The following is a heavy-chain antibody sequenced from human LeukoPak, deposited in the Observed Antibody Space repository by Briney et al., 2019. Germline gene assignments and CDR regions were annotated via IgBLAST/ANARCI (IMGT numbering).Heavy chain of an antibody. Sequence: SSETLSLTCAVYGGSFSGYYWSWIRQPPGKGLEWIGEINHSGSTNYNPSLKSRVTISVDTSKNQFSLKLSSVTAADTAVYYCARGGVMVAGTPYYYYGMDVWGQGTTVTVSS. V-gene: IGHV4-34*01. CDR1: GGSFSGYY. J-gene: IGHJ6*02. D-gene: IGHD2-8*01. CDR2: INHSGST. CDR3: ARGGVMVAGTPYYYYGMDV.